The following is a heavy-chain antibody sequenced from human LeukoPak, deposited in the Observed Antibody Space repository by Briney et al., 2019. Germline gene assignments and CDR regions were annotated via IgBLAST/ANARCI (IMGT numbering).Heavy chain of an antibody. CDR3: ARDGDYYDSSGYWSYYYFDY. CDR2: IRYDGSNK. CDR1: GFTFSSYG. Sequence: PGGSLRLSCAASGFTFSSYGMHWVRQAPGKGLEWVAFIRYDGSNKYYADSVKGRFTISRDNSKNTLYLQMNSLRAEDTAVYYCARDGDYYDSSGYWSYYYFDYWGQGTLVTVSS. J-gene: IGHJ4*01. V-gene: IGHV3-30*02. D-gene: IGHD3-22*01.